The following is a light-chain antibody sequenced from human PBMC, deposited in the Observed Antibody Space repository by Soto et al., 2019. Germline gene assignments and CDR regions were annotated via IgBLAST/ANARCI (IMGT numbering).Light chain of an antibody. CDR3: QQYGNSSWT. CDR1: QSVRTY. Sequence: EIVLTQSPVTLSLSPGERATLSCRASQSVRTYLAWYQVKPGQAPRLLIYDASRRASGVPARFSGSGSGTDFTLTISSLEPEDFAVYYCQQYGNSSWTFGQGTKVEIK. V-gene: IGKV3-11*01. CDR2: DAS. J-gene: IGKJ1*01.